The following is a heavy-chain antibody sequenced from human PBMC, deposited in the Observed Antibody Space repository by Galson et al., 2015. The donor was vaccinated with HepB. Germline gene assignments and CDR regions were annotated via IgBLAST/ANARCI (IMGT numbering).Heavy chain of an antibody. CDR1: GFTFRNYG. Sequence: SLRLSCAASGFTFRNYGMHWVRQAPGKGLGWVGVIWYDGSKKQYGDSVKGRFTFSRDNSKNMVYLQMNSLRAEDTAVYYCARDRNWGSTNWHLDLWGRGTLVTVSS. CDR2: IWYDGSKK. CDR3: ARDRNWGSTNWHLDL. V-gene: IGHV3-33*01. J-gene: IGHJ2*01. D-gene: IGHD7-27*01.